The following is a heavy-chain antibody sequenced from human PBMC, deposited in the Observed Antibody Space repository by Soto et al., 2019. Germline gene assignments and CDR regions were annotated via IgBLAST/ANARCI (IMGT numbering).Heavy chain of an antibody. Sequence: SQSLSLTCGISGDSVSSNSAAGDWIRQSPSRGLEWLGRTYYRSKWHNDYALSVKSRITINPDTSKNQFSLQLNSVTPEDTAVYYCARGGSSWVTYNWFDPWGQGTLVTVSS. D-gene: IGHD6-13*01. V-gene: IGHV6-1*01. CDR2: TYYRSKWHN. CDR3: ARGGSSWVTYNWFDP. J-gene: IGHJ5*02. CDR1: GDSVSSNSAA.